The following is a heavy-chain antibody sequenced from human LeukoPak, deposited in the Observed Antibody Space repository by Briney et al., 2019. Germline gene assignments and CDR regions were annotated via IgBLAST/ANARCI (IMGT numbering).Heavy chain of an antibody. V-gene: IGHV3-30*02. Sequence: HPGGSLRPSCAASGFTFSSYGIHWVRQAPGKGLEWVAFIRYDGSNKYYADSVKGRFTISRDNSKNTLYLQMNRLRAEDTAVYYCAKDFSVYYYDSRVLDYWGQGTLVTVSS. D-gene: IGHD3-22*01. CDR3: AKDFSVYYYDSRVLDY. CDR1: GFTFSSYG. CDR2: IRYDGSNK. J-gene: IGHJ4*02.